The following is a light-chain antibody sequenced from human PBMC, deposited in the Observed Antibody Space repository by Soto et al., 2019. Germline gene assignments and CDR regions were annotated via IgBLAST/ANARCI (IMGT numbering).Light chain of an antibody. CDR1: HGISSNY. CDR2: CXS. J-gene: IGKJ1*01. Sequence: EIVLTQSPGPLTLSRGERATLSXRASHGISSNYVAWSQQQPGXAPRVXXACXSNLAMGSPDRLRGSGSVTDFTLTISRLEPEDFAVYYCQQYGDAPWTFGQGTKVDIK. V-gene: IGKV3-20*01. CDR3: QQYGDAPWT.